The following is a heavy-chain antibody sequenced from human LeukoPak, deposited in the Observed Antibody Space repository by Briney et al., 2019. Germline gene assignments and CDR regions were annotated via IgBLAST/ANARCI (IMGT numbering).Heavy chain of an antibody. CDR1: GFTFSSYD. Sequence: GGPLRLSCAASGFTFSSYDMNWVRQAPGKGLEWVSYITSSSSTINYADSVKGRFTISRDNAKNSLYLQMNSLRAEDTAVYYCASGSSGTYYYFDYWGQGTLVTVSS. V-gene: IGHV3-48*04. CDR3: ASGSSGTYYYFDY. CDR2: ITSSSSTI. D-gene: IGHD1-26*01. J-gene: IGHJ4*02.